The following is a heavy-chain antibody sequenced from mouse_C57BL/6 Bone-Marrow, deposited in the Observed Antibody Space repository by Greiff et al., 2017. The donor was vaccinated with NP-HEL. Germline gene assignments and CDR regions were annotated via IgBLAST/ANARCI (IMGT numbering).Heavy chain of an antibody. D-gene: IGHD1-1*01. CDR1: GYTFTSYW. CDR2: IYPGSGST. CDR3: ARYGTTGGAEDD. J-gene: IGHJ2*01. Sequence: VQLQQPGAELVKPGASVKMSCKASGYTFTSYWITWVKQRPGQGLEWIGDIYPGSGSTNYNEKFKSKATLTVDTSSSTAYMQLSSLTSEDSAVYYCARYGTTGGAEDDWGQGTTLTVSS. V-gene: IGHV1-55*01.